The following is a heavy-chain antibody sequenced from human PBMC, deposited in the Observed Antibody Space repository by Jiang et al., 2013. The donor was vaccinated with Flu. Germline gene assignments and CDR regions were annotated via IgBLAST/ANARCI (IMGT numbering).Heavy chain of an antibody. CDR1: GYTFTSYG. Sequence: SGAEVKKPGASVKVSCKASGYTFTSYGISWVRQAPGQGLEWMGWISAYNGNTNYAQKLQGRVTMTTDTSTSTAYMELRSLRSDDTAVYYCAREVSGSYYRYYYGMDVWGKGTRSPSPQ. V-gene: IGHV1-18*01. D-gene: IGHD3-10*01. CDR2: ISAYNGNT. CDR3: AREVSGSYYRYYYGMDV. J-gene: IGHJ6*04.